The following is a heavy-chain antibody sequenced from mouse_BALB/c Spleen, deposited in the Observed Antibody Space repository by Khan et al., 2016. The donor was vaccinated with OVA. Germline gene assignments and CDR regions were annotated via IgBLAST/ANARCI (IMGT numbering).Heavy chain of an antibody. Sequence: DLVKPGASVKLSCKASGYTFTSYWINWIKQRPGQGLEWIGRIGPGSSNAYYNDMFKDKATLTVDTSSNTAHIQLSSLSSEDSAVYFGARVNYYGRSCYAMDYWGQGTSVTVSA. D-gene: IGHD1-1*01. J-gene: IGHJ4*01. V-gene: IGHV1S41*01. CDR1: GYTFTSYW. CDR3: ARVNYYGRSCYAMDY. CDR2: IGPGSSNA.